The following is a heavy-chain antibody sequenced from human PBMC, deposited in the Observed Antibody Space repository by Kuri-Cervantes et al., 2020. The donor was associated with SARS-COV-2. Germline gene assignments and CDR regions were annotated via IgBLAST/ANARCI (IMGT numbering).Heavy chain of an antibody. J-gene: IGHJ4*02. V-gene: IGHV4-39*01. D-gene: IGHD2-8*01. CDR3: ARQAIVLMVYATTFDY. Sequence: SETLSLTCTVSGGSISSSSYYWGWIRQPQGKGLEWIGNIYYSGSTYYNPSLKSLITISVDTSKNQFSLKLSSVTAADTAVYYCARQAIVLMVYATTFDYWGQGTLVTVSS. CDR1: GGSISSSSYY. CDR2: IYYSGST.